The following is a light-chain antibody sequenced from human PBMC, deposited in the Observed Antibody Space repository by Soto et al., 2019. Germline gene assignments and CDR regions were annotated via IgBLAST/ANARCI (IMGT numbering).Light chain of an antibody. CDR1: QSVSTY. J-gene: IGKJ1*01. CDR3: QQSYNMPWT. CDR2: VAT. Sequence: DIQLTQSPSFLSASVGDRVTITFRASQSVSTYLNWYQQKPGEAPKLLIYVATVLQSGVPSRFSGSGAGTDFTLTISSLQPEDIGSYFCQQSYNMPWTFGRGTKVDIK. V-gene: IGKV1-39*01.